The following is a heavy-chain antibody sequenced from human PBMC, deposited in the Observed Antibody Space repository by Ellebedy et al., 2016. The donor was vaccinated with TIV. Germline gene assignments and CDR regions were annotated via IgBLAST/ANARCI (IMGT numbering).Heavy chain of an antibody. J-gene: IGHJ4*02. D-gene: IGHD4-11*01. CDR3: AREKAGMTTFDY. V-gene: IGHV1-2*02. Sequence: ASVKVSCKASGYTFTNYGINWVRQAPGQGLEWMGWINPNSGGTNYAQKFQGRVTMTRDTSISTAYMELSRLRSDDTAVYYCAREKAGMTTFDYWGQGTLVAVSS. CDR1: GYTFTNYG. CDR2: INPNSGGT.